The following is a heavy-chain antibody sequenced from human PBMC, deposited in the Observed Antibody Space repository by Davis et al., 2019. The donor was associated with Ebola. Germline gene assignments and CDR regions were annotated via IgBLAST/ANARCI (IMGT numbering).Heavy chain of an antibody. D-gene: IGHD3-16*02. J-gene: IGHJ4*02. V-gene: IGHV3-74*01. CDR3: AKDYHDS. Sequence: HTGESLRLSCAASGFTFSDYWMHWVRQAPGKGLVWVSRINSDGSTTNYADSVKGRFTISRDNAKNTLYLQMNSLRDGDTALYYCAKDYHDSWGQGTLVTVSS. CDR1: GFTFSDYW. CDR2: INSDGSTT.